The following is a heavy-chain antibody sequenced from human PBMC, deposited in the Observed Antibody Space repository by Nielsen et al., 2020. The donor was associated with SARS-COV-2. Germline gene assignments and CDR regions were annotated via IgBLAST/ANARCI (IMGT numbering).Heavy chain of an antibody. D-gene: IGHD5-18*01. Sequence: WIPQPPGKGLEWVAVIWYDGGDKYYADSVKGRFFISRDNAKNSLYLQMNSLRAEDTAVYYCASGYTYGFDYWGQGTLVTVSS. CDR2: IWYDGGDK. V-gene: IGHV3-33*03. J-gene: IGHJ4*02. CDR3: ASGYTYGFDY.